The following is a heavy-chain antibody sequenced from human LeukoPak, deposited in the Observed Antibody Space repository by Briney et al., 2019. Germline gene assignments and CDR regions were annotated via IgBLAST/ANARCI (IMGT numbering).Heavy chain of an antibody. V-gene: IGHV3-48*01. CDR3: AKDGIKWELLHFDY. CDR1: GFTFSSYS. D-gene: IGHD1-26*01. Sequence: GGSLRLSCAASGFTFSSYSMNWVRQAPGKGLEWVSYISSSSSTIYYADSVKGRFTISRDNAKNTLDLQMNSLRAEDTAVYYCAKDGIKWELLHFDYWGQGTLVTVSS. CDR2: ISSSSSTI. J-gene: IGHJ4*02.